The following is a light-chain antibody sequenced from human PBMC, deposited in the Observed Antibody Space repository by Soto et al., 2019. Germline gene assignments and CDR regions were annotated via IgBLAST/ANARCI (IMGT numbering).Light chain of an antibody. CDR1: VLAKKY. CDR3: YSAADNNQGV. Sequence: SYELTQPSSVSVFPGQTARITCSGDVLAKKYARWFQQKPGQAPLLVINKDYERPSGIPERFSGSSSGTTVTLTISGAQVEDEADYYCYSAADNNQGVFGGGTKLTVL. CDR2: KDY. J-gene: IGLJ3*02. V-gene: IGLV3-27*01.